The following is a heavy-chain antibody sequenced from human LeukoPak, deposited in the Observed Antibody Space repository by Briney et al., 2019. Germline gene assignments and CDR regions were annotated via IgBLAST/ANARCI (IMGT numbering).Heavy chain of an antibody. Sequence: GGSLRLSCAASGFTFSSYSMNWVRQAPGKGLEWVSSISSSSSYIYYADSVKGRFTISRDNAKNSLYLQMNSLRAEDTAVYYCARDRDSSGWYGQLSGAFDIWGQGTMVTVSS. CDR2: ISSSSSYI. CDR1: GFTFSSYS. D-gene: IGHD6-19*01. J-gene: IGHJ3*02. CDR3: ARDRDSSGWYGQLSGAFDI. V-gene: IGHV3-21*01.